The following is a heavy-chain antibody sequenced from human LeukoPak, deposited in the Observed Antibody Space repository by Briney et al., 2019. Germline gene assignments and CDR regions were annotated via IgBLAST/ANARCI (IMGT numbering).Heavy chain of an antibody. CDR2: INPNSGGT. CDR3: ARDYYDSSGYYGYDY. CDR1: XYTFTGYY. Sequence: GASXXXXXKASXYTFTGYYMHWVRQAPGQGVEWMGWINPNSGGTNYAQKFQGRVTMTRDTTISTAYMELSRLRSDDTAVYYCARDYYDSSGYYGYDYWGQGTLVTVSS. J-gene: IGHJ4*02. D-gene: IGHD3-22*01. V-gene: IGHV1-2*02.